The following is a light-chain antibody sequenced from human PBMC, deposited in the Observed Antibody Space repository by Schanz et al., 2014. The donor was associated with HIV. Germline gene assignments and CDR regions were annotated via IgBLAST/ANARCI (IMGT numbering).Light chain of an antibody. CDR2: DVS. CDR1: SSDVGDYNY. V-gene: IGLV2-14*01. Sequence: QSALTQPASVSGSPGQSITISCTGASSDVGDYNYVSWYQLHPGKAPKLMIYDVSDRPSWVSNRFSGSKSGNTASLTISGLQAEDEADYYCSSYTGSSTYVFGTGTKLTVL. CDR3: SSYTGSSTYV. J-gene: IGLJ1*01.